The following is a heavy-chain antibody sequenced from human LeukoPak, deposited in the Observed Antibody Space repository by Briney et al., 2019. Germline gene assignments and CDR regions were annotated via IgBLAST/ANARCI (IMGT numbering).Heavy chain of an antibody. Sequence: GGSLTLSCVASGFTFSSYWMAWVRQAPGKGLEWVANMKQDGSAKHYADSVKGRFSISRDNSKNSVYLQMDSLRAEDTALYYCARDNVGALDYWGHGPLVTVSS. D-gene: IGHD1-26*01. V-gene: IGHV3-7*01. CDR2: MKQDGSAK. CDR3: ARDNVGALDY. J-gene: IGHJ4*01. CDR1: GFTFSSYW.